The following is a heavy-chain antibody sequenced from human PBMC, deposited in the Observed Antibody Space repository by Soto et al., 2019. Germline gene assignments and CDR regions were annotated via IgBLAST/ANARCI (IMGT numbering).Heavy chain of an antibody. CDR1: GGTFSSYA. J-gene: IGHJ4*02. CDR2: IIPIFGTA. Sequence: QVQLVQSGAEVKKPGSSVKVSCKASGGTFSSYASSWVRQAPGQGLEWMGGIIPIFGTANYAQKFQGRVTITADESTSTAYLELSSLRSEDTAVYYCARETDYDILTGYYLFDYWGQGTLVTVSS. CDR3: ARETDYDILTGYYLFDY. V-gene: IGHV1-69*01. D-gene: IGHD3-9*01.